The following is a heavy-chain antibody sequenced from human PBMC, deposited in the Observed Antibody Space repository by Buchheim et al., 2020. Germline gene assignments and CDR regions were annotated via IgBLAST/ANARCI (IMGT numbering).Heavy chain of an antibody. CDR1: GGSISSGSYY. V-gene: IGHV4-61*02. CDR2: IYTSGST. CDR3: ARGYDFWSGYSGLLL. J-gene: IGHJ4*02. D-gene: IGHD3-3*01. Sequence: QVQLQESGPGLVKPSQTLSLTCTVSGGSISSGSYYWSWIRQPAGKGLEWIGRIYTSGSTNYHPSLKSRVTISVDTSKNQFSLKLSSVTAADTAVYYCARGYDFWSGYSGLLLWGQGTL.